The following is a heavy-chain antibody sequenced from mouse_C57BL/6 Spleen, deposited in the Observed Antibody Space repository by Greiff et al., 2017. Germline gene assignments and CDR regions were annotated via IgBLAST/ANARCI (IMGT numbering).Heavy chain of an antibody. J-gene: IGHJ4*01. D-gene: IGHD1-1*02. CDR3: ARYVPGCYVSAMDY. CDR2: INPSNGGT. CDR1: GYTFTSYW. V-gene: IGHV1-53*01. Sequence: QVQLQQPGTELVKPGASVKLSCKASGYTFTSYWMHWVKQRPGQGLEWIGNINPSNGGTNYNEKLKSKATLTVDKYSSTAYMQHSSLTSEDSAVYYCARYVPGCYVSAMDYWGQGTSVTVSS.